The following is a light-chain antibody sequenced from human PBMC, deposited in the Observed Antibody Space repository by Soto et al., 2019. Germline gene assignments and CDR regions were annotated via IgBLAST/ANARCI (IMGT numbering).Light chain of an antibody. J-gene: IGKJ5*01. Sequence: DIVMTQSPDSLAVSLGEGATINCKSSQSVLYSSNNKNYLAWYQQKPGQSPKLLIYWASTRESGVPDRFSGSGSGTDFTLTISGLLPEDFATYHCQQLNTLPFTFGQGTRLEIK. CDR3: QQLNTLPFT. CDR1: QSVLYSSNNKNY. CDR2: WAS. V-gene: IGKV4-1*01.